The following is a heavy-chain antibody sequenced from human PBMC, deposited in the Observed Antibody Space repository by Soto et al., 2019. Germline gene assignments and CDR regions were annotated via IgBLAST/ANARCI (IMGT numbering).Heavy chain of an antibody. CDR3: ARATYRYDGNAYFRVYFDS. CDR2: TSVSGGNP. J-gene: IGHJ4*02. V-gene: IGHV3-23*01. CDR1: GFTFANYA. D-gene: IGHD3-22*01. Sequence: EVKLLESGGGLVQPGGSLRLSCAASGFTFANYAMSWVRQAPGKGLEWVSATSVSGGNPYYADSVKGQFTISRDNSKNTLNLQMNSLIAEYTAVFYCARATYRYDGNAYFRVYFDSWGQGALVTVCS.